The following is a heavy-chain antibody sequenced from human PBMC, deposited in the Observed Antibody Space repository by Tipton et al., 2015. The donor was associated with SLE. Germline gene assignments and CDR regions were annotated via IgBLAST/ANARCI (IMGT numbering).Heavy chain of an antibody. Sequence: LRLSCSVSGGSTTRFYWSWIRQSPGKTMEWIGYVYYSGNTNYNPSLKSRVTISMDTSKNQVSLRLNSVTAADTAVYSCAKGYGMGNYYYMDVWGKGTSVIVSS. CDR2: VYYSGNT. CDR1: GGSTTRFY. CDR3: AKGYGMGNYYYMDV. J-gene: IGHJ6*03. V-gene: IGHV4-59*03. D-gene: IGHD5-18*01.